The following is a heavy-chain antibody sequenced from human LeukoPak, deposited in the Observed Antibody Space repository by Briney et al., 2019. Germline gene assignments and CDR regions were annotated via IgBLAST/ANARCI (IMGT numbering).Heavy chain of an antibody. CDR3: ARHARVATHTNHIDY. D-gene: IGHD4-23*01. J-gene: IGHJ4*02. CDR1: GTSFSGYC. Sequence: SETLSLTCAVYGTSFSGYCWSWVRQSPRRGLEWIGEIFHSGTTYYNPSLKSRVTMSVDTSRSQFSLKLRSVTAADTAVYYCARHARVATHTNHIDYWGQGALVTVST. CDR2: IFHSGTT. V-gene: IGHV4-34*12.